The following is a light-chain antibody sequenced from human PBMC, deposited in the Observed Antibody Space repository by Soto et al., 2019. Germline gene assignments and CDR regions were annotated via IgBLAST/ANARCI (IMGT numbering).Light chain of an antibody. V-gene: IGKV3-20*01. CDR1: QSVSSNY. J-gene: IGKJ2*01. CDR3: QQYRSSSYT. CDR2: GAS. Sequence: DIGLTQSPYTLSLSPGERATLSCRASQSVSSNYLAWYQQKPGQASRLLIYGASTRATGIPDRFSGSGSGTDFTLTICRMEPEDFAVYYCQQYRSSSYTFGQGTALEIK.